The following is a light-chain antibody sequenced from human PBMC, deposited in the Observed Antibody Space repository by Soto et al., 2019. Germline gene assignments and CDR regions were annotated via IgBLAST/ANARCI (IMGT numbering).Light chain of an antibody. CDR1: QSISSW. CDR2: AAS. V-gene: IGKV1-39*01. CDR3: QQRAA. Sequence: DIQMTQSPTTMSASVGDRVTITCRASQSISSWLAWYQQKPGKAPKLLIYAASSLQSGVPSRFSGSGSGTDFTLTISSLQPEDFATYYCQQRAAFGQGTKVDIK. J-gene: IGKJ1*01.